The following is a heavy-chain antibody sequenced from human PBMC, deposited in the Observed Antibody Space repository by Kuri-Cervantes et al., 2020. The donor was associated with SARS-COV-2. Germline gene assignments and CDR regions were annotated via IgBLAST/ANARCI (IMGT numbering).Heavy chain of an antibody. CDR1: GGSISSSSYY. CDR3: ARHNPLSRFLEWQQILFDP. CDR2: IYYSGST. J-gene: IGHJ5*02. V-gene: IGHV4-39*01. D-gene: IGHD3-3*01. Sequence: SETLSLTCTVSGGSISSSSYYWGWIRQPPGKGLEWIGSIYYSGSTYYNPSLTSRVTISVDTSKNQFSLKLSSVTAADTAVYYCARHNPLSRFLEWQQILFDPWGQGTLVTVSS.